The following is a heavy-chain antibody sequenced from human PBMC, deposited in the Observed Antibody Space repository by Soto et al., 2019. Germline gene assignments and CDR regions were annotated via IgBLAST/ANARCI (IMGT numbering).Heavy chain of an antibody. CDR2: ISSSSSYI. Sequence: EVQLVESGGGLVKPGGSLRLSCAASGFTFSSYSMNWVRQAPGKGLEWVSSISSSSSYIYYADSVKGRFTISRDNAKNALYRQMNSLRAEDTAVYYCARGSSGYHFNYWGQGTLVTVSS. CDR3: ARGSSGYHFNY. J-gene: IGHJ4*02. D-gene: IGHD3-22*01. CDR1: GFTFSSYS. V-gene: IGHV3-21*01.